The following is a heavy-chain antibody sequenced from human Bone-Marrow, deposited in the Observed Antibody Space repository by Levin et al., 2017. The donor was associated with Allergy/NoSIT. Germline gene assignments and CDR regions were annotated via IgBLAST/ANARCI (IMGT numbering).Heavy chain of an antibody. CDR3: ARGISEVGRYCNGDCYDEHAAFEI. D-gene: IGHD2-21*02. J-gene: IGHJ3*02. Sequence: NHGESLKISCKGSGYNFPSQWISWVRQMPGKGLEWMGRIDPSDSYTDYSQSFQGHVTISADKSISTAYLQWSSLKASDTAKYYCARGISEVGRYCNGDCYDEHAAFEIWGQGTLVTVSS. CDR1: GYNFPSQW. V-gene: IGHV5-10-1*01. CDR2: IDPSDSYT.